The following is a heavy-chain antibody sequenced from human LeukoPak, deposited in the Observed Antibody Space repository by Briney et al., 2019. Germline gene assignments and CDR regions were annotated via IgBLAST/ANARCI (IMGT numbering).Heavy chain of an antibody. CDR2: ISESGDVT. J-gene: IGHJ4*02. CDR3: ARDSSHYLGSSDY. D-gene: IGHD6-6*01. Sequence: PGGSLRLSCVVSGLTFSSYPISWVRQAPGKGLEWVSVISESGDVTHYADSMKGRFTISRDNTKNTLNLQMNGLRDEDTAIYYCARDSSHYLGSSDYWGQGALVTVSS. V-gene: IGHV3-23*01. CDR1: GLTFSSYP.